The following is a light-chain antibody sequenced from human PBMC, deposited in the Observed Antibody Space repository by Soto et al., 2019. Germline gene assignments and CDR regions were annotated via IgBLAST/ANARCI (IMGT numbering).Light chain of an antibody. Sequence: QLVLTQPPSASGTPGQGVTISCSGSSSNIGSNPLNWYQQLPGTAPKLLMYSNNQRPSGVPDRFSGSKSGTSASLAISGLQSEDEADYYCAAWDDSLNGYVFGTGTKLTVL. CDR1: SSNIGSNP. J-gene: IGLJ1*01. V-gene: IGLV1-44*01. CDR3: AAWDDSLNGYV. CDR2: SNN.